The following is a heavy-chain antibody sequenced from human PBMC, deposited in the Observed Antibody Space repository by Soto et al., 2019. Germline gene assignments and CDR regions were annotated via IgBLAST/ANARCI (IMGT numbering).Heavy chain of an antibody. V-gene: IGHV1-69*13. Sequence: GASVKVSCKASGGTFSSYAISWVRQAPGQGLEWMGGIIPIFGTANYAQKFQGRVTITADESTSTAYMELSSLRSEDTAVYYCARSYYCSGGSCYPNWFDPWGQGTLVTVSS. CDR1: GGTFSSYA. D-gene: IGHD2-15*01. J-gene: IGHJ5*02. CDR3: ARSYYCSGGSCYPNWFDP. CDR2: IIPIFGTA.